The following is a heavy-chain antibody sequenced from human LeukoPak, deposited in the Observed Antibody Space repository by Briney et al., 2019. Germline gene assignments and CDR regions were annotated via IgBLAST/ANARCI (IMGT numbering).Heavy chain of an antibody. CDR3: ANGKYYDFWSGYYPPYYYGMDV. J-gene: IGHJ6*02. V-gene: IGHV4-39*01. CDR1: GGSFSGYY. Sequence: SETLSLTCAVYGGSFSGYYWGWIRQPPGKGLEWIGSIYYSGSTYYNPSLKSRVTISVDTSKNQFSLKLSSVTAADTAVYYCANGKYYDFWSGYYPPYYYGMDVWGQGTTVTVSS. CDR2: IYYSGST. D-gene: IGHD3-3*01.